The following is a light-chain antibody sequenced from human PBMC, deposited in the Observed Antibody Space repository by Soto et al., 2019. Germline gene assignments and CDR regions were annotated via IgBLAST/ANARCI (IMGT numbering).Light chain of an antibody. CDR3: QSYDRSLRVV. Sequence: QSVLTQPPSVSGAPGQRVTISCTGSSSNIGEGSDVHWYQHLPGTAPKLLIYGNNNRPSGVPDRFSGSKSGTSASLGITGLQAEDGADYYCQSYDRSLRVVFGGGTKLTVL. J-gene: IGLJ2*01. V-gene: IGLV1-40*01. CDR2: GNN. CDR1: SSNIGEGSD.